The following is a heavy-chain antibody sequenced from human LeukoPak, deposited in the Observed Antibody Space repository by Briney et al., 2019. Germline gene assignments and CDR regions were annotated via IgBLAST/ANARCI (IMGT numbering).Heavy chain of an antibody. D-gene: IGHD6-19*01. CDR1: ADSINTVSGFY. J-gene: IGHJ4*02. V-gene: IGHV4-61*08. Sequence: PSETLSLTCTVSADSINTVSGFYWSWIRQPPGKGLEWIGSLFNSGTTNYNLSLRGRVTMSVDMSNSQLSLKLRSVTAADTAMYYCTTTPLWLAFDYWGQGALVTVSS. CDR2: LFNSGTT. CDR3: TTTPLWLAFDY.